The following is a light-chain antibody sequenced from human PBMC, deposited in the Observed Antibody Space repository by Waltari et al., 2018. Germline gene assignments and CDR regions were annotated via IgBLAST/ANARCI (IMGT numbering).Light chain of an antibody. CDR1: SSDVGGYRF. V-gene: IGLV2-14*03. Sequence: YALTQPASVSGSPGQSITISCTGASSDVGGYRFVSWYQHHPGKAPKLMIYDVSKRPSGVSNRFSGSKSGNTASLTISGLQAEDEADYYCSSFTSSNTYVFGTGTRVTVL. CDR2: DVS. J-gene: IGLJ1*01. CDR3: SSFTSSNTYV.